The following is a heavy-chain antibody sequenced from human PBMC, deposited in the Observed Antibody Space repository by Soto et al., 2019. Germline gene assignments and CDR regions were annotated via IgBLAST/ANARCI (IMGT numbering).Heavy chain of an antibody. CDR1: GFTVSSNY. V-gene: IGHV3-53*01. J-gene: IGHJ4*02. Sequence: PGGSLRLSCAASGFTVSSNYMSWVRQAPGKGLEWVSSSSGGGGGTHYADSVKGRFTISRDNSQNTVHLQMSRLRAEDTAVYYCARAPYGSGSYSSDYFDYWGQGTLVTVSS. D-gene: IGHD3-10*01. CDR2: SSSGGGGGT. CDR3: ARAPYGSGSYSSDYFDY.